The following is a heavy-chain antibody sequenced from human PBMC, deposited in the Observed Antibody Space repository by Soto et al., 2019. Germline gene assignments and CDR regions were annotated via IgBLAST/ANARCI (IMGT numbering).Heavy chain of an antibody. J-gene: IGHJ4*02. CDR1: GGSISSSSYY. CDR3: ARLNIRGYSYGYDY. Sequence: SETLSLTCTVSGGSISSSSYYWGWIRQPPGKGLEWIGSIYYSGSTYYNPSLKSRVTISVDTSKNQFSLKLSSVTAADTAVYYCARLNIRGYSYGYDYWGQGTLVTVSS. D-gene: IGHD5-18*01. CDR2: IYYSGST. V-gene: IGHV4-39*01.